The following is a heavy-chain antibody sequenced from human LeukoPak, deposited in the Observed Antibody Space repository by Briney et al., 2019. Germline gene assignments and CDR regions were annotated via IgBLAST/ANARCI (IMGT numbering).Heavy chain of an antibody. CDR1: GGSLSSHY. J-gene: IGHJ4*02. Sequence: PSETLPHIHTVSGGSLSSHYWSWIRQPPGKGLEWIGYIYYSGSTGCNPSLKSRVTISVDTSKNQFSLKLSSVTAADTAVYYCARGRIGGPKAPFDYWGQGTLVTVSS. CDR3: ARGRIGGPKAPFDY. CDR2: IYYSGST. V-gene: IGHV4-59*11. D-gene: IGHD3-16*01.